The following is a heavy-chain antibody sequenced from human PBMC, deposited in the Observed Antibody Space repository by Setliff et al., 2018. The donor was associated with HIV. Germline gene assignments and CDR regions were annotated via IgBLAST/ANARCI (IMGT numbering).Heavy chain of an antibody. CDR3: GGNGYYSIDY. Sequence: PSETLSLICAVSGGPLNSRNWWSWVRQPPGKGLEWIGEVFHSGSANSNASLRSRVMISVDTSKNQFSLKLSAVTAADTAVYYCGGNGYYSIDYWGQGTLVTVSS. CDR2: VFHSGSA. CDR1: GGPLNSRNW. V-gene: IGHV4-4*02. J-gene: IGHJ4*02. D-gene: IGHD3-22*01.